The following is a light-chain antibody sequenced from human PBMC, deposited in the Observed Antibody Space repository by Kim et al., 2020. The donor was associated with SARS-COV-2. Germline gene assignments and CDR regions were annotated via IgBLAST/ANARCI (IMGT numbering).Light chain of an antibody. CDR2: GAS. CDR3: QHYGRSPWS. Sequence: LSPGERVTVSCRASQSLSNPYLAWYQQKVGQAPRLLIYGASRATGIPERFTGSGSGTDFTLTIDRLEPEDFAVYYCQHYGRSPWSFGQGTKVDIK. V-gene: IGKV3-20*01. CDR1: QSLSNPY. J-gene: IGKJ1*01.